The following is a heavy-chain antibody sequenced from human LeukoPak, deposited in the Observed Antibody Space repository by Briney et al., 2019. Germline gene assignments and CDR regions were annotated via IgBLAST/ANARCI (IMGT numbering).Heavy chain of an antibody. CDR2: FDPEDGET. CDR3: ATGYDFWSGPYYYYYYMDV. J-gene: IGHJ6*03. V-gene: IGHV1-24*01. CDR1: GYTLTELS. D-gene: IGHD3-3*01. Sequence: ASVKVSCKVSGYTLTELSMHWVRQAPGKGLEWMGGFDPEDGETIYAQKFQGRVTMTEDTSTDTAYMELSSLRSEDTAVYYWATGYDFWSGPYYYYYYMDVWGKGTTVTVSS.